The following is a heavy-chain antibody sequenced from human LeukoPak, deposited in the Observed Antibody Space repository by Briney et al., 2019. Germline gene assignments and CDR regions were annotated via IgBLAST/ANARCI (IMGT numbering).Heavy chain of an antibody. CDR3: ARGLKVLRLYNWFDP. CDR2: IYHSGST. V-gene: IGHV4-38-2*02. CDR1: GYSISSGYY. D-gene: IGHD3-3*01. J-gene: IGHJ5*02. Sequence: SETLSLTCTVSGYSISSGYYWGWIRQPPGKGLEWIGSIYHSGSTYYNPSLKSRVTISVDTSKNQFSLKLSAVTAADTAVYYCARGLKVLRLYNWFDPWGQGTLVTVSS.